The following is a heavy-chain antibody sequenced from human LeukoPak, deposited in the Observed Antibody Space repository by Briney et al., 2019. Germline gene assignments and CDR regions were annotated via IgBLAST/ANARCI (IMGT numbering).Heavy chain of an antibody. CDR2: IYHSGST. D-gene: IGHD5-18*01. CDR1: GGSISSGGYS. CDR3: ARGGVIQLWYSYYFDY. Sequence: SETLSLTCAVSGGSISSGGYSWSWIRQPPGKGLEWIGYIYHSGSTYYNPSLKSRVTISVDRSKNQFSLKLSSVTAADTAVYYCARGGVIQLWYSYYFDYWGQGTLVTVSS. J-gene: IGHJ4*02. V-gene: IGHV4-30-2*01.